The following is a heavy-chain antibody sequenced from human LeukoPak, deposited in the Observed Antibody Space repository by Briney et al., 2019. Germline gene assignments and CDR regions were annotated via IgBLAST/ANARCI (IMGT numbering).Heavy chain of an antibody. V-gene: IGHV3-53*01. J-gene: IGHJ4*02. CDR3: ARESGAGRVGEHYFDY. Sequence: HSGGSLRLSCAASGFTVSSNYMSWVRQAPGKGLEWVSVIYSGGNTYYAESVKGRFTISRDNSKNTLYLEVNSLRADDTAVYYCARESGAGRVGEHYFDYWGQGTLVTVSS. D-gene: IGHD3-10*01. CDR1: GFTVSSNY. CDR2: IYSGGNT.